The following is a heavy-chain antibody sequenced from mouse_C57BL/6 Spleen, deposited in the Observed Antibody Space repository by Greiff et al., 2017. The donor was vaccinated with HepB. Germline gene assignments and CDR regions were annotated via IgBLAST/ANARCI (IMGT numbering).Heavy chain of an antibody. CDR2: IDPNSGGT. D-gene: IGHD1-1*01. V-gene: IGHV1-72*01. Sequence: QVQLQQPGAELVKPGASVKLSCKASGYTFTSYWMHWVKQRPGRGLEWIGRIDPNSGGTKYNEKFKSKATLTVDKPASTSYMQLSSLTSEDSAVYYCAKEGPSTVVAPFDYWGQGTTLTVSS. J-gene: IGHJ2*01. CDR1: GYTFTSYW. CDR3: AKEGPSTVVAPFDY.